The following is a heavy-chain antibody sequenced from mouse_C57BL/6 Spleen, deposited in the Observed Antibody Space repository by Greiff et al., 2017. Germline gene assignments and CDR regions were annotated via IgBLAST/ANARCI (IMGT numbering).Heavy chain of an antibody. J-gene: IGHJ1*03. V-gene: IGHV1-54*01. CDR1: GYAFTNYL. CDR2: INPGSGGT. D-gene: IGHD4-1*01. Sequence: QVQLQQSGAELVRPGTSVKVSCKASGYAFTNYLIEWVKQRPGQGLEWIGVINPGSGGTNYNEKFKGKATLTADKSSSTAYMQLSSLTSEDSAVSFCARGTGTDWDFDVWGTGTTVTVSS. CDR3: ARGTGTDWDFDV.